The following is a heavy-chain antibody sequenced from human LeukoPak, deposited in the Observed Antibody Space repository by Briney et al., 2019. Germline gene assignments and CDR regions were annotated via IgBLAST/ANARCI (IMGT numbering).Heavy chain of an antibody. Sequence: SVKVSCKASGGTFSSYAISWVRQAPGQGLEWLGGIIPIFGTANYAQKFQGRVTITADESTSTAYMELSRLRSGDTAVYYCARGGHDYSNYFSYWGQGTLVTVSS. CDR3: ARGGHDYSNYFSY. CDR1: GGTFSSYA. D-gene: IGHD4-11*01. J-gene: IGHJ4*02. CDR2: IIPIFGTA. V-gene: IGHV1-69*01.